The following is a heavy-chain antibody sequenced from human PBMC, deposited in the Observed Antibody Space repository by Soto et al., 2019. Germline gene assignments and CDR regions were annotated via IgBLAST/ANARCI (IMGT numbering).Heavy chain of an antibody. V-gene: IGHV3-53*01. CDR1: GFAFSNNY. Sequence: EVQLVESGGGLIQPGGSLTLSCAASGFAFSNNYMSWVRQAPGKGLEWVSLIHSGGGTYYADSVKGRFTIPRDTSKNTLYLQLNSLRAEDTAVYYCAKELHDNTVHPMYYFEYWGQGTLVTVSS. CDR3: AKELHDNTVHPMYYFEY. CDR2: IHSGGGT. D-gene: IGHD3-22*01. J-gene: IGHJ4*02.